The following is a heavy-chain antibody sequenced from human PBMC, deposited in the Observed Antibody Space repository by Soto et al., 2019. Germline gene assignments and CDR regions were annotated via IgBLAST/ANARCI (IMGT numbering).Heavy chain of an antibody. V-gene: IGHV4-31*03. D-gene: IGHD3-22*01. Sequence: SETLSLTCTVSGGSISSGGYYWSWIRQHPGKGLEWIGYIYYSGSTYYNPSLKSRVTISVDTSKNQFSLKLSSMTAADTAVYYCARDYYDSSGQPLFYGMDVWGQGTTVTVSS. CDR3: ARDYYDSSGQPLFYGMDV. J-gene: IGHJ6*02. CDR1: GGSISSGGYY. CDR2: IYYSGST.